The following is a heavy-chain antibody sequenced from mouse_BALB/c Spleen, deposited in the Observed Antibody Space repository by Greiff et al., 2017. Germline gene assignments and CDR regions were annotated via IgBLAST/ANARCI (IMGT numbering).Heavy chain of an antibody. CDR1: GFTFSSYA. Sequence: EVKLVESGGGLVKPGGSLKLSCAASGFTFSSYAMSWVRQSPEKRLEWVAEISSGGSYTYYPDTVTGRFTISRDNAKNTLYLEMSSLRSEDTAMYYCARGYGNYSYYYAMDYWGQGTSVTVSS. CDR2: ISSGGSYT. J-gene: IGHJ4*01. D-gene: IGHD2-1*01. CDR3: ARGYGNYSYYYAMDY. V-gene: IGHV5-9-4*01.